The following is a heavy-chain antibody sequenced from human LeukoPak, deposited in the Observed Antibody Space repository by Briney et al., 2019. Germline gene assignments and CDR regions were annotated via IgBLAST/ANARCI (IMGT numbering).Heavy chain of an antibody. J-gene: IGHJ4*02. V-gene: IGHV3-30-3*01. CDR2: ISYDGSNK. D-gene: IGHD7-27*01. Sequence: GGSLRLSCAASGFTFSSYAMHWVRQAPGKGLEWVAVISYDGSNKYYADSVKGRFTISRDNSKNTLYLQMNSLRAEDTAVYYCARDLLPADWGTLDYWGQGTLVTVSS. CDR3: ARDLLPADWGTLDY. CDR1: GFTFSSYA.